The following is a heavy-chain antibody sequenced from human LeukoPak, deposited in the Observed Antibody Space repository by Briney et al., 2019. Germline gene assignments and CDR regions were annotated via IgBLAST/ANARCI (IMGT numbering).Heavy chain of an antibody. J-gene: IGHJ6*03. CDR1: GFTFNTAW. Sequence: GSLRLSCAASGFTFNTAWMSWVRQAPGKGLDWVGRIKSQTDGGTIHYAGPVKGRFTISRDDLKNMVYLQMNSLKSEDTGVYFCPANTAMGARAGLEFYYYMAVWGKGTTVTISS. D-gene: IGHD5-18*01. CDR2: IKSQTDGGTI. CDR3: PANTAMGARAGLEFYYYMAV. V-gene: IGHV3-15*01.